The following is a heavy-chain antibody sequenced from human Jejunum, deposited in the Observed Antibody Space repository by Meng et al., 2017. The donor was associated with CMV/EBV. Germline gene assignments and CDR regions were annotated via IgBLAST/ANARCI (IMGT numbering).Heavy chain of an antibody. D-gene: IGHD4-11*01. Sequence: SGLTFNNYTIHWVRQAPGKGLEWVALISYDGGNEYYADSVKGRFTISRDSSKSTLYLQMNSLRGEDSAIYYCARENDYSNYFDQWGRGTRVTVSS. V-gene: IGHV3-30-3*01. CDR3: ARENDYSNYFDQ. CDR1: GLTFNNYT. J-gene: IGHJ4*02. CDR2: ISYDGGNE.